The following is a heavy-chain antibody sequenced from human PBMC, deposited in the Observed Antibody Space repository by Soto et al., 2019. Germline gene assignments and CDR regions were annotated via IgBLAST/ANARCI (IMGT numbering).Heavy chain of an antibody. CDR1: GFTFSSYW. CDR2: INIDGSGT. Sequence: GGSLRLSCAASGFTFSSYWMHWVRQAPGKGLVWVSRINIDGSGTTYADSVKGRFTVSRDNAKNTLYLQVNSLRAEDTAVYYCARDLMSSAWYNYYYYGMDVWGQGTTVTVSS. V-gene: IGHV3-74*01. CDR3: ARDLMSSAWYNYYYYGMDV. D-gene: IGHD6-19*01. J-gene: IGHJ6*02.